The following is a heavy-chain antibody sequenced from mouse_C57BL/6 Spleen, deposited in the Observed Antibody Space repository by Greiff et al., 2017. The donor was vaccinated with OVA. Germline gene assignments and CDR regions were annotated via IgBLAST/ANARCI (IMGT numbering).Heavy chain of an antibody. V-gene: IGHV1-26*01. CDR2: INPNNGGT. CDR1: GYTFTDYY. J-gene: IGHJ4*01. D-gene: IGHD1-1*01. CDR3: ALITTVVATHYYAMDY. Sequence: VQLQQSGPELVKPGASVKISCKASGYTFTDYYMNWVKQSHGKSLEWIGDINPNNGGTSYNQKFKGKATLTVDKSSSTAYMELRSLTSEDSAVYYCALITTVVATHYYAMDYWGQGTSVTVSS.